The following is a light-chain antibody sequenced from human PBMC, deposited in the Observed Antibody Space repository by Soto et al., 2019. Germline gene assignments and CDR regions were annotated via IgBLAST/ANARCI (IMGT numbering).Light chain of an antibody. J-gene: IGLJ2*01. CDR1: SRNVGGYNF. V-gene: IGLV2-14*03. CDR3: SSYTTSSTHL. Sequence: QSALTQPASVSGSPGPSITISCTGTSRNVGGYNFVSWYQHHPGKAPKLIIYDVTDRPSGVSNRFSGAKSGNTASLTISGLRAEDEADYYCSSYTTSSTHLFGGGTKLTVL. CDR2: DVT.